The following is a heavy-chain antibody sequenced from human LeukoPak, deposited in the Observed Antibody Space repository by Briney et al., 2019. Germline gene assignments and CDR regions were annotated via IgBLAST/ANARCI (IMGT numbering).Heavy chain of an antibody. J-gene: IGHJ4*02. CDR2: IGSPGET. V-gene: IGHV3-53*01. D-gene: IGHD2-15*01. CDR1: GFTVSSNY. Sequence: PGGSLRLSCAASGFTVSSNYMSWVRQAPGKGLEWVASIGSPGETYYADSVKGRFAVSRENSQNTVFLQLTSLTAEDTAIYYCAKDATPGNSIWDYFAYWGQGALVTVSS. CDR3: AKDATPGNSIWDYFAY.